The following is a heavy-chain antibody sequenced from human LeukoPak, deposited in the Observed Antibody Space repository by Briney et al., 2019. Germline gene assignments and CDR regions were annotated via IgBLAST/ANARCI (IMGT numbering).Heavy chain of an antibody. CDR1: GFTVSSNY. CDR3: ARMVTYYYDSRVAYFDY. V-gene: IGHV3-53*01. CDR2: LYSGGRT. Sequence: GGSLRLSCAASGFTVSSNYMSWARQAPGKNLEWVSVLYSGGRTYYADSVKGRFTISRDNSKNTLFLQMNSLRAEDTAVYYCARMVTYYYDSRVAYFDYWGQGTLVTVSS. D-gene: IGHD3-22*01. J-gene: IGHJ4*02.